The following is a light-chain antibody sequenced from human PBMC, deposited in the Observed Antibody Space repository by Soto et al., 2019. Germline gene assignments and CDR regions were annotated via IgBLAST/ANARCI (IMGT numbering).Light chain of an antibody. CDR3: AAWDDSLNGVV. V-gene: IGLV1-44*01. J-gene: IGLJ2*01. CDR1: SSNIGSNS. CDR2: GNS. Sequence: QSVLTQPPSASGTPGQRVTISCSGSSSNIGSNSVNWYQQLPGTAPKLLIYGNSQRPSGVPDRFSGSKSGTSASLAISGLQSEDEADDYCAAWDDSLNGVVFGGGTKLTVL.